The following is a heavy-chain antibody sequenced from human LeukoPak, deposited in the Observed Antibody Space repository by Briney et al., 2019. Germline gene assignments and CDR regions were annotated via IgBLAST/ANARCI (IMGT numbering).Heavy chain of an antibody. CDR2: ISWNSGSI. J-gene: IGHJ4*02. CDR3: ARHCSSTSCSTNYFDY. V-gene: IGHV3-9*01. CDR1: GFTFDDYA. Sequence: GGSLRLSCAASGFTFDDYAMHWVRQAPGKGLEWVSGISWNSGSIGYADSVKGRFTISRDNAKNSLYLQMNSLRAEDTALYYCARHCSSTSCSTNYFDYWGQGTLVTVSS. D-gene: IGHD2-2*01.